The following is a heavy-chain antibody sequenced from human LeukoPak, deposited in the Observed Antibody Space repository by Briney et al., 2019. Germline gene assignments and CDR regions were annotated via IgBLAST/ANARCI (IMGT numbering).Heavy chain of an antibody. CDR1: GFTFSSYE. CDR2: ISSSRSII. V-gene: IGHV3-48*03. J-gene: IGHJ6*04. D-gene: IGHD3-10*02. CDR3: AELGITMIGGV. Sequence: GGSLRLSCAASGFTFSSYEMNWVRQATGKGLEWGSYISSSRSIIYYADSVKGRFTISRDNAKNSLYLQMNSLRAEDTAVYYCAELGITMIGGVWGKGTTVTISS.